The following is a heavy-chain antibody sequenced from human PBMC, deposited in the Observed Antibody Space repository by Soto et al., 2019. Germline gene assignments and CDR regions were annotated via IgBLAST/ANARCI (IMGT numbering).Heavy chain of an antibody. J-gene: IGHJ3*01. V-gene: IGHV1-46*01. Sequence: ASVKVSCKASGYTFFKYFFNWVRQAPGQGLEWIGIINPSRGSATYGPIFQGRVSLTTDMPTSTVYMELSSLRSEDTAIYYCARPLIGNTIDLWGQGTSVTVSS. CDR1: GYTFFKYF. CDR2: INPSRGSA. D-gene: IGHD1-7*01. CDR3: ARPLIGNTIDL.